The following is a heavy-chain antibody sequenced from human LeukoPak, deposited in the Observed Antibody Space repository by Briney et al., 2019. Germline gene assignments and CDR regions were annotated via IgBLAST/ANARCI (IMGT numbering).Heavy chain of an antibody. CDR3: ARHPITRYYDSSGYSAAGPDY. D-gene: IGHD3-22*01. Sequence: GESLKISCKGSGYRFTTYWISWVRQMPGKGLEWMGIINPGDSDTRYSPSFQGQVTISADKSISTAYLLWSSLKASDTAMYYCARHPITRYYDSSGYSAAGPDYWGQGTLVTVSS. CDR1: GYRFTTYW. CDR2: INPGDSDT. J-gene: IGHJ4*02. V-gene: IGHV5-51*01.